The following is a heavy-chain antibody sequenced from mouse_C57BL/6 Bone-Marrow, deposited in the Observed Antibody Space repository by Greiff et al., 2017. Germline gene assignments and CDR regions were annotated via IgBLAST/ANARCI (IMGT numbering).Heavy chain of an antibody. CDR2: IDPSDSYT. D-gene: IGHD2-4*01. CDR3: ARRIYYDYDWFAD. CDR1: GYTFTSYW. J-gene: IGHJ3*01. Sequence: QVQLQQPGAELVKPGASVKLSCKASGYTFTSYWMQWVKQRPGQGLEWIGEIDPSDSYTNYNQKFKGKATLTVDTSSSTAYMQLSSLTSEDSAVYYCARRIYYDYDWFADWGQGTLVTVSA. V-gene: IGHV1-50*01.